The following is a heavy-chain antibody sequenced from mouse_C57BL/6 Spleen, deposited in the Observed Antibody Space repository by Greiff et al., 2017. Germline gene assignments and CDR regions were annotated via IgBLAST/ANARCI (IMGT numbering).Heavy chain of an antibody. D-gene: IGHD2-4*01. J-gene: IGHJ1*03. Sequence: VMLVESGPGLVQPSQSLSITCTVSGFSLTSYGVHWVRQSPGKGLEWLGVIWRGGSTDYNAAFMSRLSITKDNSKSQVFFKMNSLQADDTAIYYCAKRGDDYDYDVWGTGTTVTVSS. CDR3: AKRGDDYDYDV. CDR2: IWRGGST. V-gene: IGHV2-5*01. CDR1: GFSLTSYG.